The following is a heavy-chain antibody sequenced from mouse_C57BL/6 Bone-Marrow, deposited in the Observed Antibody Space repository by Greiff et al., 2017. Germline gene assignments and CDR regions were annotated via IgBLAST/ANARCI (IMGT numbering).Heavy chain of an antibody. V-gene: IGHV1-14*01. Sequence: VHVKQSGPELVKPGASVKMSCKASGYTFTSYVMHWVKQKPGQGLEWIGYIYPYNDGTKYNEKFKGKATLTSDKSSSTAYMELSSLTSEDSAVYYCARELRVGFYAMDYWGQGTTLTVSS. J-gene: IGHJ2*01. D-gene: IGHD1-1*01. CDR1: GYTFTSYV. CDR3: ARELRVGFYAMDY. CDR2: IYPYNDGT.